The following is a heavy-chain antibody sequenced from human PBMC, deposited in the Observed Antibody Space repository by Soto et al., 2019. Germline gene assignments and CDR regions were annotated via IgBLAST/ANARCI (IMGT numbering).Heavy chain of an antibody. CDR3: VRDLTLGYRSGGDGFDV. J-gene: IGHJ3*01. V-gene: IGHV1-69*01. CDR2: LIPLYGTA. Sequence: QVHLEQSGAEVQKPGSSVKVSCKASGGIFKTDAVAWVRQAPGQGLEWVGGLIPLYGTANYAQKFQGRVTITADESTGAAYMEVSSPRAEDTAVYYCVRDLTLGYRSGGDGFDVWGQGTMVTVSS. CDR1: GGIFKTDA. D-gene: IGHD5-18*01.